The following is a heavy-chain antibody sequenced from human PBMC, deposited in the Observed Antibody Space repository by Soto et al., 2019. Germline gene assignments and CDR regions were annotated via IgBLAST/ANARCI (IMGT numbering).Heavy chain of an antibody. D-gene: IGHD3-3*01. CDR2: VTSSSSDT. Sequence: GGSLRLSCAASGFTFSNYTMRWVRQAPGKGLEWVSSVTSSSSDTYYADSVKGRFTISRDNSRNPLYLQMNSLRADDTAVYYCARDPGYDASNNPFDYWGQGTLVTVSS. V-gene: IGHV3-21*01. CDR1: GFTFSNYT. CDR3: ARDPGYDASNNPFDY. J-gene: IGHJ4*02.